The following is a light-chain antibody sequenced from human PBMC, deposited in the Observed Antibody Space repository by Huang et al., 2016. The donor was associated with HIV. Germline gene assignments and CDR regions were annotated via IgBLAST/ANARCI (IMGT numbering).Light chain of an antibody. J-gene: IGKJ4*01. Sequence: IQMAQSPPSLAGFIGDRVTISCRASQNILRFANWYQHKPGKAPKLLVYGASSLQSDVPSRFSGSGSGTDFTLTINDLQPEDSATYYCQQSYHSPSPSFGGGTKVQI. CDR2: GAS. CDR3: QQSYHSPSPS. CDR1: QNILRF. V-gene: IGKV1-39*01.